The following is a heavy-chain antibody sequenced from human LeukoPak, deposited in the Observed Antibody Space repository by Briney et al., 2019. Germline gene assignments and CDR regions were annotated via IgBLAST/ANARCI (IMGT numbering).Heavy chain of an antibody. CDR3: ARGREDSSSWYYFDY. J-gene: IGHJ4*02. CDR2: IYNSVTT. V-gene: IGHV4-59*12. CDR1: GGSISNYY. D-gene: IGHD6-13*01. Sequence: PSETLSLTCTVSGGSISNYYWSWMRQPPGKGLEWVGYIYNSVTTNYNPSLKSRVTISLDTSKNQFSLKLYSVTAADTAVYYCARGREDSSSWYYFDYWGQGTLVTVSS.